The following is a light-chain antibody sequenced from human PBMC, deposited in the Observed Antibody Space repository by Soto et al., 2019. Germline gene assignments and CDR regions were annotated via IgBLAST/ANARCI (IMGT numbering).Light chain of an antibody. Sequence: DIQMTQSPSSLSASVGDRVTITCRANQGIRTYLAWFQQKPGEAPKSLIYAASSLKSGVPSRFSGSGSEKHFNLTVSGQQPEDFAVYSCQQYDSYPPTFGQRTKVDIK. CDR1: QGIRTY. V-gene: IGKV1-16*01. CDR2: AAS. J-gene: IGKJ1*01. CDR3: QQYDSYPPT.